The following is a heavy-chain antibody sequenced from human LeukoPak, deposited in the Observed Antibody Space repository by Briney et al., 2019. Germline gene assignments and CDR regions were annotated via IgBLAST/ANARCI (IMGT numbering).Heavy chain of an antibody. D-gene: IGHD2-15*01. J-gene: IGHJ4*02. Sequence: GTSLRLSCAASGFTFSSYGMHWVRQAPGKGLEWVAVIWYDGSNKYYADSVKGRFTISRDTPKNTLYLQMNSLGAEDTAVYYCARDRSVRYFDYWGQGALVTVSS. CDR2: IWYDGSNK. V-gene: IGHV3-33*01. CDR1: GFTFSSYG. CDR3: ARDRSVRYFDY.